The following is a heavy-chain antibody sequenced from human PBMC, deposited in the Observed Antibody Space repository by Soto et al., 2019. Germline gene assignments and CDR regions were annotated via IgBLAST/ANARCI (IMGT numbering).Heavy chain of an antibody. CDR2: MYYSGRT. D-gene: IGHD3-22*01. CDR3: ARTDSSGRWAALY. J-gene: IGHJ4*02. CDR1: GYSVTSGNYC. V-gene: IGHV4-61*01. Sequence: PXETLSLTCTVSGYSVTSGNYCWNWIRQPPGKGLEWIGYMYYSGRTDYNPSLKSRVTLSVDASKNQLSLQLTSVTAADTALYFCARTDSSGRWAALYWGQGILVTVSS.